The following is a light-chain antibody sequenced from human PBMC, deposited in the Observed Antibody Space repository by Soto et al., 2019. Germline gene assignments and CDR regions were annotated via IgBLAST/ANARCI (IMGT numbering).Light chain of an antibody. Sequence: EIVLTQSPGTLSLSPGERATLSCRASQSVSNSYLAWYQQKPGQAPRLLIYGPSSRATGIPDRFSGSGSGTDFTLTISKLEPGDFAAYYCQQYGSSPLSFGGGTRVETK. CDR3: QQYGSSPLS. J-gene: IGKJ4*01. CDR2: GPS. CDR1: QSVSNSY. V-gene: IGKV3-20*01.